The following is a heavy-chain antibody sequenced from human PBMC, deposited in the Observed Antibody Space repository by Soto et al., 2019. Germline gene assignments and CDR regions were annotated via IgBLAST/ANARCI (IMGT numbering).Heavy chain of an antibody. CDR2: ISTNNGDT. J-gene: IGHJ6*02. D-gene: IGHD5-12*01. Sequence: ASVKVSCKASGYTFTRSGISWARQAPGQGLEWMGWISTNNGDTNDAQTFQGRVTMTTDTSTSTVHMEVRSLRSDDTAVYYCAREGVAPYYYYGTDVWG. CDR1: GYTFTRSG. CDR3: AREGVAPYYYYGTDV. V-gene: IGHV1-18*01.